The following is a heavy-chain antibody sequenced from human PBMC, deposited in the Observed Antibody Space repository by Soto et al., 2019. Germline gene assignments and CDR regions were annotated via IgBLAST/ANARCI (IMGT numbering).Heavy chain of an antibody. V-gene: IGHV3-7*03. CDR2: IKEDGREK. J-gene: IGHJ4*02. D-gene: IGHD4-17*01. CDR1: GFTFSSYW. Sequence: GSLRLSCAASGFTFSSYWMSWVRQAPGKGLEWVANIKEDGREKYYVDSVKGRFTISRDHAKNSLFLQMNSLRAEDTAVYYCARASDYGPNLDYWGQGTLVTVSS. CDR3: ARASDYGPNLDY.